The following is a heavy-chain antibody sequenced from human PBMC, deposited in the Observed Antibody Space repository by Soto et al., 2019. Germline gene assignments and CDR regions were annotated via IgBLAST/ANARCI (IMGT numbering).Heavy chain of an antibody. D-gene: IGHD3-22*01. CDR3: ARGVYYYDSSGFLYYFDY. Sequence: PSETLSLTCAVYGGSFSGYYWSWIRQPPGKGLEWIGEINHSGSTNYNPSLKSRVTISVDTSKNQFSLKLSSVTAADTAVYYCARGVYYYDSSGFLYYFDYWGQGTLVTVSS. V-gene: IGHV4-34*01. CDR2: INHSGST. J-gene: IGHJ4*02. CDR1: GGSFSGYY.